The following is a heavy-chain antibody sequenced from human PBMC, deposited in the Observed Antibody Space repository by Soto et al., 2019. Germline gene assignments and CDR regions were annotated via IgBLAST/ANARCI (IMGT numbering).Heavy chain of an antibody. Sequence: QVQLVQSGAEVKKPGASVKVSCKASGYTFTSYYMHWVRQAPGQGLEWMGIINPSGGSTSYAQKFQGRVTMTRDTSTSTVYMELSSPRSEDTAVYYCARVVRDYVWGNNYYYGMDVWGQGTTVTVSS. D-gene: IGHD3-16*01. V-gene: IGHV1-46*03. CDR3: ARVVRDYVWGNNYYYGMDV. J-gene: IGHJ6*02. CDR2: INPSGGST. CDR1: GYTFTSYY.